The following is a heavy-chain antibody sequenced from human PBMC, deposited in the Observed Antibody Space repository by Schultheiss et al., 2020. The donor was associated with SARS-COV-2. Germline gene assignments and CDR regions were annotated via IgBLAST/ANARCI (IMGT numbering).Heavy chain of an antibody. CDR3: AKSANVGNALRFLEHPCFGPDY. Sequence: GGSLRLSCAASGFTFSSYSMNWVRQAPGKGLEWVSSISSSSSYIYYADSVKGRFTISRDNSKNTLYLQMNSLRAEDTAVYYCAKSANVGNALRFLEHPCFGPDYWGQGTLVTVSS. V-gene: IGHV3-21*04. D-gene: IGHD3-3*01. J-gene: IGHJ4*02. CDR2: ISSSSSYI. CDR1: GFTFSSYS.